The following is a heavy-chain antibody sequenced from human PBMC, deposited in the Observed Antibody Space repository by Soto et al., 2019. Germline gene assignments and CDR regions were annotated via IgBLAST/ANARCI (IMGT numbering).Heavy chain of an antibody. CDR1: GYTFTSYG. CDR2: ISAYNGNT. V-gene: IGHV1-18*01. Sequence: XSVKVSFNASGYTFTSYGISWVRQSPGQGLEWMGWISAYNGNTNYAQKLQGRVTMTTDTSTSTAYMELRSLRSDDKAVYYCARGPWYSSSSYYYGMDVWGQGTTVTVSS. CDR3: ARGPWYSSSSYYYGMDV. D-gene: IGHD6-6*01. J-gene: IGHJ6*02.